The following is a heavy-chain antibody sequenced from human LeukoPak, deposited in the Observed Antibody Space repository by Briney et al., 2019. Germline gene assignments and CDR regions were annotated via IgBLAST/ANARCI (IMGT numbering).Heavy chain of an antibody. Sequence: PGGSLRLSCAASGFTFSSSAMSWVRQVPGKGLEWVSGISASGGSTYYADSVRGRFTISRDNSKNTLYLQMNSLRAEDTAVYYCARDLRSTFDYWGQGTLVTVSS. D-gene: IGHD4-11*01. J-gene: IGHJ4*02. V-gene: IGHV3-23*01. CDR1: GFTFSSSA. CDR2: ISASGGST. CDR3: ARDLRSTFDY.